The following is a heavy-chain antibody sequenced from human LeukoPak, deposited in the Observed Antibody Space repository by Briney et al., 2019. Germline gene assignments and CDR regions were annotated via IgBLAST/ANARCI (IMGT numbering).Heavy chain of an antibody. CDR1: GGSISSYY. J-gene: IGHJ5*02. V-gene: IGHV4-4*07. D-gene: IGHD3-10*01. CDR2: IYTSGST. Sequence: SETLSLTCTVSGGSISSYYWSWIRQPAGKDLEWIGRIYTSGSTNYNPSLKSRVTMSVDTSKNQFSLKLSSVTAADTAVYYCARDRPLLWFGESNWFDPWGQGTLVTVSS. CDR3: ARDRPLLWFGESNWFDP.